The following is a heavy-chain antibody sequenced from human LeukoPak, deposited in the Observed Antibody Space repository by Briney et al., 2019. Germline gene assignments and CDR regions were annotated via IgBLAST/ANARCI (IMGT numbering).Heavy chain of an antibody. CDR3: ARGPDYYDSSGYLYYFDY. Sequence: GASVKVSCKASGYTFTSYYIHWVRQAPGQGLEWMGIINPSGGGTSYAQRFHGRVTMTRDTSTSTVYMELSSLRSEDTAVYYCARGPDYYDSSGYLYYFDYWGQGTLVTVSS. CDR2: INPSGGGT. V-gene: IGHV1-46*01. J-gene: IGHJ4*02. CDR1: GYTFTSYY. D-gene: IGHD3-22*01.